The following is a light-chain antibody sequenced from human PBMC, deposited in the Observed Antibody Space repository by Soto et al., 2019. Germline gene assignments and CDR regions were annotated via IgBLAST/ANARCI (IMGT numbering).Light chain of an antibody. CDR3: QHYGSSPRYT. J-gene: IGKJ2*01. V-gene: IGKV3-20*01. Sequence: EIVLTQSPGTLSLSPGERATLSCRASQSVSSSYLAWYQQKPGQAPRLLIYGASSRATGIPDRFSGSGSGTDFTLIISRLDPEDFAVYYCQHYGSSPRYTFGQGTKLEIK. CDR2: GAS. CDR1: QSVSSSY.